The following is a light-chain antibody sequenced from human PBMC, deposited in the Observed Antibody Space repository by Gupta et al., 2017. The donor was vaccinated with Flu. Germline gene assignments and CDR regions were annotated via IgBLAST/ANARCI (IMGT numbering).Light chain of an antibody. CDR1: QSLSGS. Sequence: DIQMTQSPSTLSASVGDSVTITCRASQSLSGSVAWYQQKPGNPPKLLIYRASTSESGVPSRFSGVRSGKELTLTINSRQQDDFASYYCQQYRSYFQWTFGQGTKVEVK. J-gene: IGKJ1*01. CDR3: QQYRSYFQWT. V-gene: IGKV1-5*03. CDR2: RAS.